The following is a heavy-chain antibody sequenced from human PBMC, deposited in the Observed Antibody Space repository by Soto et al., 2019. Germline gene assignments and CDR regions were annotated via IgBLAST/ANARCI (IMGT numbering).Heavy chain of an antibody. CDR3: AKDIARRKGSGSYKYYYYGMDV. J-gene: IGHJ6*02. CDR2: ISWDGGST. D-gene: IGHD3-10*01. CDR1: GFTFDDYT. Sequence: GGSLRLSCAASGFTFDDYTMHWVRQAPGKGLEWVSLISWDGGSTYYADSVKGRFTISRDNSKNSLYLQMNSLRTEDTALYYCAKDIARRKGSGSYKYYYYGMDVWGQGTTVTVSS. V-gene: IGHV3-43*01.